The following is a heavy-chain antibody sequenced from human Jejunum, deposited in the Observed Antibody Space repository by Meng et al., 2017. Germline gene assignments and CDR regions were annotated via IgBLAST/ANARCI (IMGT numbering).Heavy chain of an antibody. CDR1: GFTFGDYA. CDR2: IRSKAYGGTT. CDR3: TRGFSGSYSVDAFDI. J-gene: IGHJ3*02. V-gene: IGHV3-49*03. Sequence: GESLKISCTASGFTFGDYAMSWFRQAPGKGLEGVGFIRSKAYGGTTEYAASVKGRFTISRDDSKSIAYLQMNSLKTEDTAVYYCTRGFSGSYSVDAFDIWGQGTMVTVSS. D-gene: IGHD1-26*01.